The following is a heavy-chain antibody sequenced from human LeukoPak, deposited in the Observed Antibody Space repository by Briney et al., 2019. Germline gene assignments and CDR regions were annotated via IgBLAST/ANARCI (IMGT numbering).Heavy chain of an antibody. J-gene: IGHJ4*02. CDR1: GFTFSNYA. D-gene: IGHD3-22*01. Sequence: GGSLRLSCAASGFTFSNYAMTWVRQAPGKGLEWVSGISGSGGSTYYADSVKGRFTISRDNSKNTLYLQINSLRAEDTAVYYCARRDYYDSSGYDYWGQGTLVTVSS. CDR2: ISGSGGST. CDR3: ARRDYYDSSGYDY. V-gene: IGHV3-23*01.